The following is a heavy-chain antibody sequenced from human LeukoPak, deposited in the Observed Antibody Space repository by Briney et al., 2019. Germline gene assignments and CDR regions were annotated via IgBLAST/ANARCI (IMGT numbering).Heavy chain of an antibody. V-gene: IGHV1-69*13. Sequence: SVKVSCKASGGTFSSYAISWVRQAPGQGLEWMGGIIPIFGTANYAQKFQGRVTITADESTSTAYMELSSLRSEDTAVYYCARVSRDGYIVNYFDYWGQGTLVTVSS. D-gene: IGHD5-24*01. CDR2: IIPIFGTA. J-gene: IGHJ4*02. CDR1: GGTFSSYA. CDR3: ARVSRDGYIVNYFDY.